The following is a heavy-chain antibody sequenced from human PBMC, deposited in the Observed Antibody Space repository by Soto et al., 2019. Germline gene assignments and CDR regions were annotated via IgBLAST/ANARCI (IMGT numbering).Heavy chain of an antibody. CDR1: GFTVDDYA. D-gene: IGHD4-17*01. J-gene: IGHJ4*02. CDR3: AKDMKWGGMTTIHYFDS. Sequence: EVQLVESGGGLVQPGRSLRLSCAASGFTVDDYAMHWVRQAPGKGLEWVSGISWNSETIDYADSVKCRFTISRDNAKSSLFLQMNSLRPDDTALYYCAKDMKWGGMTTIHYFDSWGQGTLVTVSS. CDR2: ISWNSETI. V-gene: IGHV3-9*01.